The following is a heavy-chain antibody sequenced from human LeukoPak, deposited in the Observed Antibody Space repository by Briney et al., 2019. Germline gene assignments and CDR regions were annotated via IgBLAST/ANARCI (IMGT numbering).Heavy chain of an antibody. Sequence: GGSLRLSCAASGFTVSSNYMSWVRQAPGKGLEWVSVIYSGGSTYYADSVKGRFTISRDNSKNTLYLQMNSLRAEDTAVYYCAKDLFGGLPPYYYDSSGYVAFDIWGQGTMVTVSS. V-gene: IGHV3-66*01. CDR3: AKDLFGGLPPYYYDSSGYVAFDI. D-gene: IGHD3-22*01. CDR2: IYSGGST. J-gene: IGHJ3*02. CDR1: GFTVSSNY.